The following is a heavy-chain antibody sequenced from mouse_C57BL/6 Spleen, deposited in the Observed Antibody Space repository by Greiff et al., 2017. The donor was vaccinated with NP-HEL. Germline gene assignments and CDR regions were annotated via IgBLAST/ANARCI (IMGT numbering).Heavy chain of an antibody. CDR2: IDPSDSYT. CDR1: GYTFTSYW. CDR3: AKPYYGGYFDV. Sequence: QVQLQQPGAELVMPGASVKLSCKASGYTFTSYWMHWVKQRPGQGLEWIGEIDPSDSYTNYNQKFKGKSTLTVDKSSSTAYMQLSSLTSEDSAVYYCAKPYYGGYFDVWGTGTTVTVSS. D-gene: IGHD1-1*01. J-gene: IGHJ1*03. V-gene: IGHV1-69*01.